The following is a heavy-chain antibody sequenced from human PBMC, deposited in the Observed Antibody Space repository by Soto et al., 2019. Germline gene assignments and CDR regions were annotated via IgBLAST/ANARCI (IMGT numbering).Heavy chain of an antibody. CDR2: WSNDGSKR. V-gene: IGHV3-30*03. CDR1: GFIFNSYD. J-gene: IGHJ4*02. Sequence: QVQWIESGGGVVQPGRSLRLSCAASGFIFNSYDMHWVRQTPGKGLEGVAFWSNDGSKRFYADSLKGRITMSRDNFNNTIYLEVHSLRPEDTAVYYCATDLIGYCGGSTCNIFQSWGQGTLVTVSS. D-gene: IGHD2-2*01. CDR3: ATDLIGYCGGSTCNIFQS.